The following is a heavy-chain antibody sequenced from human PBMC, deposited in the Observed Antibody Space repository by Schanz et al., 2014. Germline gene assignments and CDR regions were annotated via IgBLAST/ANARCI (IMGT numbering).Heavy chain of an antibody. CDR2: IWYDENNK. V-gene: IGHV3-33*06. J-gene: IGHJ4*02. Sequence: QVQLLQFGGGVVQPGGSLRLSCAASGFTFSSYGMHWVRQAPGKGLEWVAVIWYDENNKYYADSVKGRFTMSRDNSKNTLYLQMNSLRAEDTAVYYCAKQIHYDILTVTRNWGQGTLVTVSS. D-gene: IGHD3-9*01. CDR1: GFTFSSYG. CDR3: AKQIHYDILTVTRN.